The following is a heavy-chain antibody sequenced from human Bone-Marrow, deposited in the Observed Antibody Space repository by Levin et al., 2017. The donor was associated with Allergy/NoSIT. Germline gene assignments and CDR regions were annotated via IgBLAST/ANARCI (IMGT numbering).Heavy chain of an antibody. CDR2: ISDNGGST. J-gene: IGHJ3*02. Sequence: GGSLRLSCSASGFTFSSYLMHWVRQAPGKGLEYVSVISDNGGSTYYTDSVKGRFTISRDNSKNTLYLQMSSLRAEDTAVYYCVKDGADYDILTGYYNAFDIWGQGTMVAVSS. CDR3: VKDGADYDILTGYYNAFDI. CDR1: GFTFSSYL. D-gene: IGHD3-9*01. V-gene: IGHV3-64D*06.